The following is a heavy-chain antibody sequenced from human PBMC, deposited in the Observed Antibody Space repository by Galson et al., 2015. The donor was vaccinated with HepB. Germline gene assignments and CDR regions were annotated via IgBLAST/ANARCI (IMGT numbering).Heavy chain of an antibody. CDR2: ITSVNSYT. Sequence: SLRLSCAASGFIFSDYYMSWIRQAPGKGLEWVSYITSVNSYTSYADSVKGRFTISRDNAKNSLYLQMNNLRAEDTATYYCARYNVVVPAAYFDYWGQGILVTVSS. V-gene: IGHV3-11*06. J-gene: IGHJ4*02. CDR3: ARYNVVVPAAYFDY. CDR1: GFIFSDYY. D-gene: IGHD2-2*01.